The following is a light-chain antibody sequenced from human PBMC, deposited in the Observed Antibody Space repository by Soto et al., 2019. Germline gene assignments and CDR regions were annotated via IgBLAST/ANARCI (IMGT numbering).Light chain of an antibody. J-gene: IGLJ2*01. V-gene: IGLV2-14*01. CDR1: SSDVGGYNY. CDR2: DVS. CDR3: YSYTSSSTVL. Sequence: QSALTQPASVSGSPGQSITISCTGISSDVGGYNYVSWHQQHPGKAPKLMIYDVSNRRSGVSNRFSGSKSGNTASLTISGLQAEDEAYYYCYSYTSSSTVLFGGGTKLTVL.